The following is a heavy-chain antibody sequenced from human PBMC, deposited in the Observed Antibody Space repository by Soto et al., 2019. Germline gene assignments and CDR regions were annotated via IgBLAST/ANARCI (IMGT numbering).Heavy chain of an antibody. J-gene: IGHJ6*02. Sequence: SETLSLTCAVYGGSFSGYYWSWIRQPPGKGLEWIGEINHSGSTNYNPSLKSRVTISVDTSKNQFSLKLSSVTAADTAVYYCARGWGAHSSSWYDIYYYYYYGMDVWGQGTTVTVSS. CDR2: INHSGST. V-gene: IGHV4-34*01. CDR1: GGSFSGYY. CDR3: ARGWGAHSSSWYDIYYYYYYGMDV. D-gene: IGHD6-13*01.